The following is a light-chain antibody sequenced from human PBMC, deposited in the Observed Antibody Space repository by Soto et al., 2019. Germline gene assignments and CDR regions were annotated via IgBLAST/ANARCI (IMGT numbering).Light chain of an antibody. CDR3: QQYLHAPFT. V-gene: IGKV4-1*01. Sequence: DTVMTQSPDSLAVSLGERATINCKSSQNVFYSSLNKNFLAWYQQKPGQPPKLLITWASARESGVPDRFSGSGSETDFTLTISSLQAGDVAVYYCQQYLHAPFTFGPGTNVDI. J-gene: IGKJ3*01. CDR2: WAS. CDR1: QNVFYSSLNKNF.